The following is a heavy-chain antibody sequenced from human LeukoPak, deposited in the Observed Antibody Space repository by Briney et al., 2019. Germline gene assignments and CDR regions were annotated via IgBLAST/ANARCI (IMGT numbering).Heavy chain of an antibody. CDR3: ARGITGTSPDY. CDR2: MNPNSGNT. CDR1: GYTFTSYY. Sequence: ASVKVSCKASGYTFTSYYMHWVRQATGQGLEWMGWMNPNSGNTGYAQKFQGRVTITRNTSISTAYMELSSLRSEDTAVYYCARGITGTSPDYWGQGTLVTVSS. J-gene: IGHJ4*02. D-gene: IGHD1-7*01. V-gene: IGHV1-8*03.